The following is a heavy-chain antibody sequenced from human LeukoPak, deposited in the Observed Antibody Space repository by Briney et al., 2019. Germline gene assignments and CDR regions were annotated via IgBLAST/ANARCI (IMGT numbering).Heavy chain of an antibody. CDR3: ASASLYYDFWSGYQPNDAFDI. Sequence: SETLSLTCTVSGGSISSSSYYWGWIRHPPGKGLEWIGSTYYSGSTYYNPSLKSRVTISVDTSKNQFSLKLSSVPAAVTAVYYCASASLYYDFWSGYQPNDAFDIWGQGTMVTVSS. D-gene: IGHD3-3*01. V-gene: IGHV4-39*07. CDR1: GGSISSSSYY. CDR2: TYYSGST. J-gene: IGHJ3*02.